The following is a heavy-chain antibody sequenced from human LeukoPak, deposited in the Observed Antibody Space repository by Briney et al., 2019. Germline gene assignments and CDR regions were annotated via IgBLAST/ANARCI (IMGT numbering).Heavy chain of an antibody. CDR2: INHGGST. V-gene: IGHV4-34*01. CDR1: GASFSGYY. Sequence: SETLSLTCAVYGASFSGYYWSWIRQPPGKGLEWIWEINHGGSTSYNPSLKSRVTMSVDSSKSQFSLNLSSVTAADTAVYYCAKVYSSPSRDAFDIWGQGTMVTVSS. CDR3: AKVYSSPSRDAFDI. D-gene: IGHD6-6*01. J-gene: IGHJ3*02.